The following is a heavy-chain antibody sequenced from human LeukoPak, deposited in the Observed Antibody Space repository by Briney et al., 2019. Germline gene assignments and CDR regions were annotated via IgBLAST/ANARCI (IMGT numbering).Heavy chain of an antibody. CDR3: ARAAPIVGATGNWFDP. Sequence: SETLSLTCTVSGGSISSSSYYWGWIRQPPGKGLEWIGSIYYSGSTYYNPSLKSRVTISVDTSKNQFSLKLSSVTAADTAVYYCARAAPIVGATGNWFDPWGQGTLVTVSS. D-gene: IGHD1-26*01. J-gene: IGHJ5*02. CDR1: GGSISSSSYY. V-gene: IGHV4-39*07. CDR2: IYYSGST.